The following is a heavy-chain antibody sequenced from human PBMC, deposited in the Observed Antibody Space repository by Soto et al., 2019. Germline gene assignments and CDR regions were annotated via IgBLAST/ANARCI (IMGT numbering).Heavy chain of an antibody. J-gene: IGHJ4*02. D-gene: IGHD1-26*01. CDR1: GYTFTTYY. V-gene: IGHV1-46*01. CDR2: INPNGGST. Sequence: ASVKVSCKAAGYTFTTYYMHWVRQAPGQRLEWLGIINPNGGSTSYPQRFQDRVTMTRDTSTSTAYMELRSLRSDDTAVYYCARAPLSRKVDPVFDYWGQGTLVTVSS. CDR3: ARAPLSRKVDPVFDY.